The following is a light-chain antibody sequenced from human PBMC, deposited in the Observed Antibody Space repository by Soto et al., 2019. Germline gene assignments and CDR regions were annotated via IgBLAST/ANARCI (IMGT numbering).Light chain of an antibody. J-gene: IGKJ5*01. CDR1: QSVSSSS. V-gene: IGKV3D-20*02. CDR2: GTS. CDR3: QQRSNWPIT. Sequence: ETVLTQSPCTLSLSPGERATLSCRASQSVSSSSLAWYQQRPGQAPRLLIYGTSSRATGIPDRFSGSGSGTDFTLTISRLEPEDFAVYYCQQRSNWPITFGQGTRLEIK.